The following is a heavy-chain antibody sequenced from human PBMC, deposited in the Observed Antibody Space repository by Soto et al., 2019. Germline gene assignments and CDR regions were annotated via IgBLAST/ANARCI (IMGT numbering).Heavy chain of an antibody. CDR1: GFTFSIYG. CDR2: IWYDGSNK. V-gene: IGHV3-33*01. J-gene: IGHJ4*02. D-gene: IGHD4-4*01. CDR3: ARDKDYSNPFDF. Sequence: GGSLRLSCAASGFTFSIYGMHWVRQAPGKGLEWVAVIWYDGSNKYYADSVKGRFTISRDNSKNTLYLQMNSLRAEDTAVYYCARDKDYSNPFDFWGQGTLVTVSS.